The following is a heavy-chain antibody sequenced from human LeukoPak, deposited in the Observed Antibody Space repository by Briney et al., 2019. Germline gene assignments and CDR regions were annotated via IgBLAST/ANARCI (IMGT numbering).Heavy chain of an antibody. D-gene: IGHD2-15*01. V-gene: IGHV3-23*01. CDR1: GFTFSGYA. J-gene: IGHJ5*02. CDR3: ARDGGSQNWFDP. Sequence: GGSLRLSCAAAGFTFSGYAMSWVRQAPGKGLEWVSAISGSGGSTYYADSVKGRFTISRDNSKNTLYLQMNSLRAEDTAVYYCARDGGSQNWFDPWGQGTLVTVSS. CDR2: ISGSGGST.